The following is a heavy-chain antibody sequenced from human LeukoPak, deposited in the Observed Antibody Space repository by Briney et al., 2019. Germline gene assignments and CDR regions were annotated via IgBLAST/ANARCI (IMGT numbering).Heavy chain of an antibody. J-gene: IGHJ6*02. V-gene: IGHV1-69*13. CDR2: IIPIFGTA. D-gene: IGHD3-22*01. CDR3: ARDRVAYYYDSSGYSPYYYGMDV. CDR1: GGTFSSYA. Sequence: GASVKVSCKASGGTFSSYAISWVRQAPGQGLEWMGGIIPIFGTANYAQKFQGRVTITADESTSTAYMELSSLRSEDTAVYYCARDRVAYYYDSSGYSPYYYGMDVWGQGTTVTVSS.